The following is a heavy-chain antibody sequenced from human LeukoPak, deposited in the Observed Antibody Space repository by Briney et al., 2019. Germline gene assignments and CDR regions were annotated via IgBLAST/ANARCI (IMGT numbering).Heavy chain of an antibody. Sequence: ASVKVSCKASGYTFTDYYVYWVRQAPGQGLEWMGWINPNSGDTNYAQKFQGRVTMTRDTSISTAYMDLSSLTSDDTAMYYCARMWSTATSGWNWFGPWGQGTLVTVSS. J-gene: IGHJ5*02. CDR1: GYTFTDYY. D-gene: IGHD6-13*01. CDR3: ARMWSTATSGWNWFGP. V-gene: IGHV1-2*02. CDR2: INPNSGDT.